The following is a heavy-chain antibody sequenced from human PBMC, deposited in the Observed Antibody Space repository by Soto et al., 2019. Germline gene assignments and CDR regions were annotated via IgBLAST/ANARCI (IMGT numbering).Heavy chain of an antibody. J-gene: IGHJ4*02. Sequence: EVQLVESGGGLVQPGRSLRLSCAASGFTFDDYAMHWVRQAPGKGLEWVSGISWNSGSIGYADSVKGRFTISRDNAKNSLYLQMNSLRAEDTALYYCAKDTGAMVRGVSYWGQGTLVTVSS. CDR1: GFTFDDYA. D-gene: IGHD3-10*01. CDR3: AKDTGAMVRGVSY. CDR2: ISWNSGSI. V-gene: IGHV3-9*01.